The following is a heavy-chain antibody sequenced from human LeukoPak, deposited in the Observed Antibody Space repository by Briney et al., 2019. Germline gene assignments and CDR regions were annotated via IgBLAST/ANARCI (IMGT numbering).Heavy chain of an antibody. CDR1: GCTFSSYA. CDR2: IIPIFGTA. J-gene: IGHJ4*02. CDR3: ARDRIAAAGDFDY. D-gene: IGHD6-13*01. V-gene: IGHV1-69*05. Sequence: SVTVSFKASGCTFSSYAISWVRQAPGQGLEWMGRIIPIFGTANYAQEFQGRVTITTDESTSTAYMELSSLRSEDTAVYYCARDRIAAAGDFDYWGQGTLVTVSS.